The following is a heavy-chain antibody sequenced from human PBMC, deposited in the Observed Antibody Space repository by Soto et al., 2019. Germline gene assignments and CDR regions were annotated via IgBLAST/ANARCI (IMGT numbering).Heavy chain of an antibody. J-gene: IGHJ6*02. CDR1: GFTFSSYG. V-gene: IGHV3-30*18. CDR2: ISYDGSNK. D-gene: IGHD2-15*01. Sequence: GESLKISCAASGFTFSSYGMHWVRQAPGKGLEWVAVISYDGSNKYYADSVKGRFTISRDNSKNTLYLQMNSLRAEDTAVYYCAKDLGYCSGGSCYDYYYGMDVWGQGTTATVSS. CDR3: AKDLGYCSGGSCYDYYYGMDV.